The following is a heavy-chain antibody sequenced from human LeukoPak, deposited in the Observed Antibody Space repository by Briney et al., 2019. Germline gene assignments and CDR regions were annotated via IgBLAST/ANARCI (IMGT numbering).Heavy chain of an antibody. CDR2: IYSSGST. V-gene: IGHV4-61*02. CDR3: ARGVLADY. D-gene: IGHD3-3*01. Sequence: PSQTLSLTCTVSSGSMNSGSYYWSWIRQSAGKGLEWIGRIYSSGSTNYSPSLQSRVTMSVDTSKNQFSLKLSSVTAADTAVYYCARGVLADYWGQGTLVTVSS. J-gene: IGHJ4*02. CDR1: SGSMNSGSYY.